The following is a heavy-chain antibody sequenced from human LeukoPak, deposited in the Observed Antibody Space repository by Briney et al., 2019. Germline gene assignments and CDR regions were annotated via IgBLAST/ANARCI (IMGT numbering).Heavy chain of an antibody. CDR2: ISGRGDTI. CDR3: AKSLSQTPIDY. J-gene: IGHJ4*02. V-gene: IGHV3-23*01. CDR1: GFTFSSYA. D-gene: IGHD2-15*01. Sequence: PGGSLRLSCAASGFTFSSYAMSWVRQAPGKGLEWVSGISGRGDTIYYADSVKGRCTVSRDNSKNTLYLQMSSLRADDTAVYYCAKSLSQTPIDYWGQGALVTVSS.